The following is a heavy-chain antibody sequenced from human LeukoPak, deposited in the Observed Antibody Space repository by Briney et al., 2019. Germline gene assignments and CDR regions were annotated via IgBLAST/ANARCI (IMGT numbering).Heavy chain of an antibody. D-gene: IGHD6-13*01. CDR3: AREVYSSSWYNYVFDY. V-gene: IGHV4-61*02. CDR2: IYTSGST. Sequence: SETLSLTCTVSGGSTSSGSYYWTWIRRPAGKGLEWFGRIYTSGSTNYHPSLKSRVTISVDTSKNQFSLKLSSVTAADTAVYYCAREVYSSSWYNYVFDYWGQGTLVTVSS. J-gene: IGHJ4*02. CDR1: GGSTSSGSYY.